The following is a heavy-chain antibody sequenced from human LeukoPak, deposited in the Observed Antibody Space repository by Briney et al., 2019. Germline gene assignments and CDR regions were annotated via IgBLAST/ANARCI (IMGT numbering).Heavy chain of an antibody. CDR1: GDSVSSNSAA. D-gene: IGHD6-6*01. J-gene: IGHJ4*02. CDR3: ARAYSSSRAGGLIDY. Sequence: SQTLSLTCAISGDSVSSNSAAWNWIRQSPSRGLEWLGRTYYRSKWYNDYAVSVKSRITINPDTSKNQFSLKLSSVTAADTAVYYCARAYSSSRAGGLIDYWGQGTLVTVSS. V-gene: IGHV6-1*01. CDR2: TYYRSKWYN.